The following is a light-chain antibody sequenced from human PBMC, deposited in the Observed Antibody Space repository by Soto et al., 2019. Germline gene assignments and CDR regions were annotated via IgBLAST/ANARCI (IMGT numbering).Light chain of an antibody. Sequence: AIQLTQSPSSLSASVGDRGTITCRASQGISSALAWYQQKPGKAPKLLIYDASSLESGAPSRFSGSGSGTDFTLTISSLQPEDFATYYCQQFNSYPLTFGGGTKVEIK. CDR2: DAS. V-gene: IGKV1-13*02. CDR3: QQFNSYPLT. CDR1: QGISSA. J-gene: IGKJ4*01.